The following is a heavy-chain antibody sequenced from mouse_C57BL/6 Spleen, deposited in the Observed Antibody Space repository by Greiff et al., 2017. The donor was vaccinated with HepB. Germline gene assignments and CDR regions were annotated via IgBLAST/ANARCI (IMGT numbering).Heavy chain of an antibody. Sequence: DVQLVESGAELVRPGSSVKMSCKTSGYTFTSYGINWVKQRPGQGLEWIGYIYIGNGYTEYNEKFKGKATLTSDTSSSTAYMQLSSLTSEDSAIYFCARPSYYGSSYGAWFAYWGQGTLVTVSA. CDR1: GYTFTSYG. D-gene: IGHD1-1*01. V-gene: IGHV1-58*01. CDR3: ARPSYYGSSYGAWFAY. CDR2: IYIGNGYT. J-gene: IGHJ3*01.